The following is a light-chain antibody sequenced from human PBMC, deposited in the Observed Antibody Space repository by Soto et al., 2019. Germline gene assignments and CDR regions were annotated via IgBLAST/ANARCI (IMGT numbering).Light chain of an antibody. Sequence: QSVLTQPPSASGSPGQLVTISCTGTSSDVGGYNFVSWYQHHPGKAPKLMIYEVSKRPSGVPDRFSGSKSGNTASLTVSGLQAEDEADYYCTSYAGSNNYVFGTGTKLTVL. CDR2: EVS. CDR1: SSDVGGYNF. J-gene: IGLJ1*01. CDR3: TSYAGSNNYV. V-gene: IGLV2-8*01.